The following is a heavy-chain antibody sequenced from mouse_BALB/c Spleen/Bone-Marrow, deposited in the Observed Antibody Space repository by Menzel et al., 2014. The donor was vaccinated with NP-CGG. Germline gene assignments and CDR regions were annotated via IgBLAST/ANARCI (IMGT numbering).Heavy chain of an antibody. CDR3: ARDYLYTMLY. D-gene: IGHD5-1*01. Sequence: EVQLEESGGGLVKPGGSLKLSCAASGFTFSDYYMYWVRQTPEKRLGRVATISDGGSYTYYPDSVKGRFTISRDNAKNSLYLQMSSLKSEDTAMYYCARDYLYTMLYLNHRTSVTISS. V-gene: IGHV5-4*02. CDR2: ISDGGSYT. J-gene: IGHJ4*01. CDR1: GFTFSDYY.